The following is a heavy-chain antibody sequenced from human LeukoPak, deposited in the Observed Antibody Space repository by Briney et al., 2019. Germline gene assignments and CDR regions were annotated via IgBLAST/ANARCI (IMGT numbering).Heavy chain of an antibody. CDR1: GFTFSSYA. CDR2: ISGSGGST. J-gene: IGHJ4*02. Sequence: GGSLRLSCAASGFTFSSYAMSWVRQAPGKGLEWVSAISGSGGSTYYADSVKGRFTISRDNSKNTLYLQMNSLRAEDTAVYYCAKDRTYYYDSSGYFKYRGQGTLVTVSS. V-gene: IGHV3-23*01. CDR3: AKDRTYYYDSSGYFKY. D-gene: IGHD3-22*01.